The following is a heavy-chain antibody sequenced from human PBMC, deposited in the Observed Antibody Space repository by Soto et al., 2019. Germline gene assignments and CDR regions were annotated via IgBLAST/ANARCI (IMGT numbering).Heavy chain of an antibody. D-gene: IGHD1-26*01. CDR3: ARGRLAGGLPF. CDR2: MNPSSDT. Sequence: GASVKVSCKASGYTSTNLDVNWVRQATGQGLEWMGWMNPSSDTGYAQKFQGRLTLTRDTSTRTVYMELTSLRFDDTAVDYCARGRLAGGLPFRGQGTLGTRS. J-gene: IGHJ1*01. V-gene: IGHV1-8*01. CDR1: GYTSTNLD.